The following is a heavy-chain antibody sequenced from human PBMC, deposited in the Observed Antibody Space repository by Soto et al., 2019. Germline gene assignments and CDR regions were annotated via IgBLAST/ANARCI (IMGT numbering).Heavy chain of an antibody. CDR3: ARVSLPYSSSPRGAFDI. CDR1: GGTFSSYT. V-gene: IGHV1-69*02. J-gene: IGHJ3*02. D-gene: IGHD6-6*01. Sequence: QVQLVQSGAEVKKPGSSVKVSCKASGGTFSSYTISWVRQAPGQGLEWMGRIIPILGIANYAQKFQGRVTITADKSTSTAYMELSSLRSEDTAVYYCARVSLPYSSSPRGAFDIWGQGTMVTVSS. CDR2: IIPILGIA.